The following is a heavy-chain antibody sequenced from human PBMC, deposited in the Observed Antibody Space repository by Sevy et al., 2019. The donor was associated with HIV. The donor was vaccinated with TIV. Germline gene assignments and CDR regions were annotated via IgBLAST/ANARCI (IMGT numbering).Heavy chain of an antibody. CDR1: GFSVSSHA. D-gene: IGHD6-19*01. V-gene: IGHV3-30*04. J-gene: IGHJ4*02. CDR3: TRDAGYSVGWYASNY. Sequence: GGSLRLSCAASGFSVSSHAMHWVRQAPGKGLEWVALLSYDGGAQYYADSVKGRFSISRDNSKNILYLQMNSLRPADTALYYCTRDAGYSVGWYASNYWGQGTLVTVSS. CDR2: LSYDGGAQ.